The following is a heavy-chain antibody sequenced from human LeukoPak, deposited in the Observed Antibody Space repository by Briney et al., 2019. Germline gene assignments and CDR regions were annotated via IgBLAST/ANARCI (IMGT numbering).Heavy chain of an antibody. Sequence: ASVKVSCKASGYTFTSYDINWVRQATGQGLEWVGWMNPNSGNTGYAQKFQGRVTITRNTSIGTAYMELSSLRSEDTAVYFCAKSPSLGQQYFDSWGQGILVTVSS. CDR3: AKSPSLGQQYFDS. V-gene: IGHV1-8*03. CDR1: GYTFTSYD. CDR2: MNPNSGNT. J-gene: IGHJ4*02. D-gene: IGHD1/OR15-1a*01.